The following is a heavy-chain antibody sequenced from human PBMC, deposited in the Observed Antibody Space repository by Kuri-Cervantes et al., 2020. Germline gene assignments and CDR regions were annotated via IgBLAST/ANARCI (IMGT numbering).Heavy chain of an antibody. CDR2: ISYDGSNK. Sequence: GESLKISCAASGFTFSSYAMHWVRQAPGKGPEWVAVISYDGSNKYYADSVKGRFTISRDNSKNTLYLQMNSLRAEDTAVYYCARAGPGGYSYGTHLSDYWGQGTLVTVSS. CDR1: GFTFSSYA. CDR3: ARAGPGGYSYGTHLSDY. V-gene: IGHV3-30-3*01. D-gene: IGHD5-18*01. J-gene: IGHJ4*02.